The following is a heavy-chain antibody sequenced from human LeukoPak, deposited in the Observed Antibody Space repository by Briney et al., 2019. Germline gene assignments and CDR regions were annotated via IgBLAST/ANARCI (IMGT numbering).Heavy chain of an antibody. V-gene: IGHV4-34*01. CDR2: INHSGST. CDR1: GGSFSGYY. Sequence: SETLSLTCAVYGGSFSGYYWSWIRQPPGKGLEWIGEINHSGSTNYNPSLKSRVTISVDTSKNQFSLKLSSVTAVDTAVYYCARARIAAAAPHFDYWGQGTLVTVSS. D-gene: IGHD6-13*01. CDR3: ARARIAAAAPHFDY. J-gene: IGHJ4*02.